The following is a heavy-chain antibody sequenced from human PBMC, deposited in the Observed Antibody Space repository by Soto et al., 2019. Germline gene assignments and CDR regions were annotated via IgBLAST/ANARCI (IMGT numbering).Heavy chain of an antibody. CDR2: IYYSGST. Sequence: SETLSLTCTGSGGSISSYYWSWIRQPPGKGLEWIGYIYYSGSTNYNPSLKSRVTISVDTSKNQFSLKLSSVTAADTAVYYCARRLQSTAPYYYYYMDVWGKGTTVTVSS. CDR3: ARRLQSTAPYYYYYMDV. V-gene: IGHV4-59*08. D-gene: IGHD3-16*01. CDR1: GGSISSYY. J-gene: IGHJ6*03.